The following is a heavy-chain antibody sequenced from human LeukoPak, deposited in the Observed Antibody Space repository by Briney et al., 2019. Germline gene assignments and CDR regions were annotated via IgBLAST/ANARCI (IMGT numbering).Heavy chain of an antibody. Sequence: SETLSLTCNVSAGSISSYYWSWIRQPPGKVLEWIGYIYYSGSTNYNPSLKSRVTISVDTPKNQFSLKLSSVTAADTAVNYCARVSPGSYGMDVWGQGTTVTVSS. J-gene: IGHJ6*02. CDR3: ARVSPGSYGMDV. D-gene: IGHD3-10*01. V-gene: IGHV4-59*01. CDR1: AGSISSYY. CDR2: IYYSGST.